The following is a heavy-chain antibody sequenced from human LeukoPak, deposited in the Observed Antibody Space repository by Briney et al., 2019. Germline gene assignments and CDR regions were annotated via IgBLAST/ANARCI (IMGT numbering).Heavy chain of an antibody. CDR2: FDPEDGET. V-gene: IGHV1-24*01. D-gene: IGHD4-23*01. Sequence: ASVKVSCKVSGYTLTELSMHWVRQAPGKGLEWMGGFDPEDGETIYAQKFQGRVTMTEDTSTDTAYMELSSLRSEDTAVYYCATGTKHNPQGGNSHDAFDIWGQGTMVTVSS. CDR3: ATGTKHNPQGGNSHDAFDI. J-gene: IGHJ3*02. CDR1: GYTLTELS.